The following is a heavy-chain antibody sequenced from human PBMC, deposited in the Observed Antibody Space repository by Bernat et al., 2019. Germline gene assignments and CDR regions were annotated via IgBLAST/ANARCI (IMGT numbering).Heavy chain of an antibody. CDR2: ISYDGSNK. V-gene: IGHV3-30*18. CDR3: AKVGYYDSSGYYDY. Sequence: QVQLVESGGGVVQPGRSLRLSCAASGFTFSSYGMHWVRQAPGKGLEWVAVISYDGSNKYYADSVKGRFTISRDNSKNTLYLQMNSLRAEDTAVYYCAKVGYYDSSGYYDYRGQGTLVTVSS. J-gene: IGHJ4*02. D-gene: IGHD3-22*01. CDR1: GFTFSSYG.